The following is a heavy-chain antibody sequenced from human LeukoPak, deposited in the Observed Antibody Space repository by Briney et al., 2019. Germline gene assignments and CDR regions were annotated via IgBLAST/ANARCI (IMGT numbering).Heavy chain of an antibody. CDR3: ASVWGEKGYCRGGTCNNPQFDY. CDR2: IKEDGREK. V-gene: IGHV3-7*01. Sequence: GGSLRLSCAASGFTFSDYWMTWVRQAPGKGLEWVANIKEDGREKYYVDSVKGRFTLSKDNAKNSVYLQMNSLGAEDTAVYYCASVWGEKGYCRGGTCNNPQFDYWGQGILVTVSS. J-gene: IGHJ4*02. D-gene: IGHD2-15*01. CDR1: GFTFSDYW.